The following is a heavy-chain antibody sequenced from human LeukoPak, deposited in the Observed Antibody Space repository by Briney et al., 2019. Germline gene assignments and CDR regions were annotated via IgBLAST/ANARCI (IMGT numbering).Heavy chain of an antibody. CDR2: IHPGDYET. V-gene: IGHV5-51*01. CDR1: GYSFSNYW. J-gene: IGHJ4*02. Sequence: GESLKISCEGSGYSFSNYWIGWVRQMPGKGLEWMGIIHPGDYETRYSPSFQGLVTISADKSISTAYLQWSSLKASDTAMYYCAIPPGYCGNDCSFDHWGQGTLVTVSS. D-gene: IGHD2-21*02. CDR3: AIPPGYCGNDCSFDH.